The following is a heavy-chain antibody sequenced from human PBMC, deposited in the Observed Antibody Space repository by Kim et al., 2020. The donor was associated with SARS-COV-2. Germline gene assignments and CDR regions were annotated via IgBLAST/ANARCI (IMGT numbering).Heavy chain of an antibody. CDR3: ARHTGNTVRSPFQH. CDR1: GYSFTNYW. J-gene: IGHJ1*01. Sequence: GESLKISCKGSGYSFTNYWISWVRQMPGKGLEWMGRINPSDSYTNYSPSFQGHVSISADKSISTAYLQWSSLKASDTAMYYCARHTGNTVRSPFQHWGQGTLVTVSS. V-gene: IGHV5-10-1*01. D-gene: IGHD2-8*02. CDR2: INPSDSYT.